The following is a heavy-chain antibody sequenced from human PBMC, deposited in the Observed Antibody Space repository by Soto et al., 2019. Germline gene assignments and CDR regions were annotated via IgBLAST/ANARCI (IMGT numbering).Heavy chain of an antibody. CDR2: IIPIFGTA. D-gene: IGHD5-18*01. CDR1: GGTFSSYA. Sequence: ASVKVSCKASGGTFSSYAISWVRQAPGQGLEWMGGIIPIFGTANYAQKFQGRVTITADESTSTAYMELSSLRSEDTAVYYCARDSYTAMAKDYYGMDVWGQGTTVTVSS. J-gene: IGHJ6*02. V-gene: IGHV1-69*13. CDR3: ARDSYTAMAKDYYGMDV.